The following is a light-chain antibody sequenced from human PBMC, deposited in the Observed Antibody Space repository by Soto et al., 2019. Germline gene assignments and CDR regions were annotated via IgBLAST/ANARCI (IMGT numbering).Light chain of an antibody. V-gene: IGLV2-14*01. J-gene: IGLJ1*01. CDR3: TSCITANTRCV. CDR2: EVN. Sequence: QSALTQPASVSGSPGHSITISGTGTSSDIGRYNYVSWFQQHPGKVPKLVIFEVNYRPSGVSDRFSGSKSGNTASLTITGLQAEDEADYYCTSCITANTRCVFGSGTKLTVL. CDR1: SSDIGRYNY.